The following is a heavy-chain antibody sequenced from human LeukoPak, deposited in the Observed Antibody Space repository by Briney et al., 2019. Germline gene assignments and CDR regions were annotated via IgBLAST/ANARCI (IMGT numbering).Heavy chain of an antibody. V-gene: IGHV1-18*01. CDR2: ISVYNGDT. CDR3: ARDLPDLTYSYDSSGLDY. D-gene: IGHD3-22*01. J-gene: IGHJ4*02. CDR1: GYTFTNYG. Sequence: ASVKVSCEASGYTFTNYGISWVRQAPGQSLEWLGWISVYNGDTKYAQMLQGRVTMTTDASTSTAYMELRSLRSDDTAVYYCARDLPDLTYSYDSSGLDYWGQGTLVTVST.